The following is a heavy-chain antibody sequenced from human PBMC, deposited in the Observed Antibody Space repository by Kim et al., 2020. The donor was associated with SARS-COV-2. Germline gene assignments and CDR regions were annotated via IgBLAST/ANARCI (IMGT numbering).Heavy chain of an antibody. J-gene: IGHJ6*02. D-gene: IGHD3-3*01. CDR1: GGSISSYY. Sequence: SETLSLTCTVSGGSISSYYWSWIRQPPGKGLEWIGYIYYSGSTNYNPSLKSRVTTSVDTSKNQFSLKLSSVTAADTAVYYCARAPSITIFGVVAFLDVWGQGTTVTVSS. V-gene: IGHV4-59*01. CDR2: IYYSGST. CDR3: ARAPSITIFGVVAFLDV.